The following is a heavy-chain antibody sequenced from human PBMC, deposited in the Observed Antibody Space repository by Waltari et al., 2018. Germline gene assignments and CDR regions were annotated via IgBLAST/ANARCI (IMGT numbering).Heavy chain of an antibody. J-gene: IGHJ3*01. CDR1: GVSITSNRHY. CDR3: ATYIGASVGTAAFDV. CDR2: LSYSGVT. Sequence: QVQVQESGPGLVKPSETLSLTCSVSGVSITSNRHYWGWIRQHPVQGLEWIGTLSYSGVTYSSPSLRSRVTISGDTSKNQLSLTLGSVTAADTAVYYCATYIGASVGTAAFDVWGQGTTVTGSS. V-gene: IGHV4-39*01. D-gene: IGHD5-12*01.